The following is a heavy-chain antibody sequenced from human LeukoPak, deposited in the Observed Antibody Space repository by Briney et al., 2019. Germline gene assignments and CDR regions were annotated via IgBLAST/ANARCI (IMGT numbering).Heavy chain of an antibody. J-gene: IGHJ6*03. V-gene: IGHV4-39*07. Sequence: SETLSLTCTVSGDSVRHTNYYWVWIRQPPGKGLEWIGSTSYGGTTYYNPSLKSRVTISVDTSKKQFSLKMTSVTAADTAVYYCAKSRVVVPAAAYYYYYMDVWGKGTTVTVS. CDR3: AKSRVVVPAAAYYYYYMDV. CDR1: GDSVRHTNYY. D-gene: IGHD2-2*01. CDR2: TSYGGTT.